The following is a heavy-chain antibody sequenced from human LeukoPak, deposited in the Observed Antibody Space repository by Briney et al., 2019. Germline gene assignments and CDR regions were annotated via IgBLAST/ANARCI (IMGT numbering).Heavy chain of an antibody. CDR2: ISGSGGST. V-gene: IGHV3-23*01. CDR3: AKGGYCSSTSYYKAIDY. CDR1: GFTFSSYA. J-gene: IGHJ4*02. D-gene: IGHD2-2*02. Sequence: PGGSLRLSCAASGFTFSSYAMSWVRQAPGKGLEWVSAISGSGGSTYYADSVKGRFTISRDNSKNTLYLQMNSLRAEDTAVYYCAKGGYCSSTSYYKAIDYWGQGTLVTVSS.